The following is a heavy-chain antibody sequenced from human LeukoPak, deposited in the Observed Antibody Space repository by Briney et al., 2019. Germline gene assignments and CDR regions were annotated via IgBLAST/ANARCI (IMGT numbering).Heavy chain of an antibody. J-gene: IGHJ3*02. V-gene: IGHV3-21*01. Sequence: GGSLRLSCAASGFTFSSYGMHWVRQAPGKGLEWVSSISSRSTYIYYADSVKGRFTISRDNAKNSLYLQMNNLRAEDTAMFYCATSMAQDVDAFHIWGQGTMVTVSS. D-gene: IGHD2-21*01. CDR1: GFTFSSYG. CDR3: ATSMAQDVDAFHI. CDR2: ISSRSTYI.